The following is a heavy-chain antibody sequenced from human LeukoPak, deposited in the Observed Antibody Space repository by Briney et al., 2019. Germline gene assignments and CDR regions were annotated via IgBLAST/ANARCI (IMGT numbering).Heavy chain of an antibody. J-gene: IGHJ4*02. D-gene: IGHD2-2*01. CDR2: INPNSGAT. CDR1: GYTLPDYY. Sequence: ASVKVSCKASGYTLPDYYLHWVRQAPGQGLKWMGWINPNSGATHYAQSFQARVTMTRDTSIASSYMELTGLESDDTAVYYCARGGVCSSTSCFYFDCWGQGTLVTVSS. V-gene: IGHV1-2*02. CDR3: ARGGVCSSTSCFYFDC.